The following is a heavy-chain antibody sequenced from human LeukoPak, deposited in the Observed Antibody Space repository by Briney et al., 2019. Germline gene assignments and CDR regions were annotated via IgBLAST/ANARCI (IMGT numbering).Heavy chain of an antibody. D-gene: IGHD5-12*01. V-gene: IGHV5-51*01. CDR1: GYSFTSYW. J-gene: IGHJ5*02. CDR3: ATQRRGGYSLT. CDR2: VYPSDSDT. Sequence: GESLKISCKGSGYSFTSYWIGWVRQMPGKGLEWMGIVYPSDSDTKYSPSFQGQVTISADKSISTAYLQWSSLKASDTAIYYCATQRRGGYSLTWGQGTLVTVSS.